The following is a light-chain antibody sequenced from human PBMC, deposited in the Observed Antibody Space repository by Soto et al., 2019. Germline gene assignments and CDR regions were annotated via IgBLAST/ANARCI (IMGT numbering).Light chain of an antibody. J-gene: IGKJ1*01. CDR1: QTISSW. Sequence: DIQMTQSPSTLSGSVGDRVTITCRASQTISSWLAWYQQKLGKAPKLLIYKASTLKSGVPSRFSGSGSGTEFTLTISSLQPDDFATYYCQHYNSYSEAVGQGTKVDIK. CDR3: QHYNSYSEA. CDR2: KAS. V-gene: IGKV1-5*03.